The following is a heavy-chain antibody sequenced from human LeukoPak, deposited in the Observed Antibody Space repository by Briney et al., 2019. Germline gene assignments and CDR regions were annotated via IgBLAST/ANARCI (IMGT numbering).Heavy chain of an antibody. D-gene: IGHD2-2*02. CDR1: GYTFTGYY. Sequence: GASVRVSCKTSGYTFTGYYLHWVRQAPGQGLEWMGRIDPDSGGTHYAQKFQVRVTVTRDTSITTVYMELSGLTSDDTAVYYCARVPSPYTTSRFDYWSQGTLVTVSS. CDR3: ARVPSPYTTSRFDY. V-gene: IGHV1-2*02. CDR2: IDPDSGGT. J-gene: IGHJ4*02.